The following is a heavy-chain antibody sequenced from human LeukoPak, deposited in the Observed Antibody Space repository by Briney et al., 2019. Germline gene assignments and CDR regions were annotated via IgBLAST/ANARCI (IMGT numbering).Heavy chain of an antibody. CDR3: ARVKWVYYFDY. CDR1: GGSISSYY. Sequence: SETLSLTCTVSGGSISSYYWSWLRQPPGKGLEWIGYIYYSGSTNYNPSLNIRVTISIDTSKIQFSLKLTSVTAADTAVYYCARVKWVYYFDYWGQGTLVTVSS. D-gene: IGHD3-22*01. V-gene: IGHV4-59*01. CDR2: IYYSGST. J-gene: IGHJ4*02.